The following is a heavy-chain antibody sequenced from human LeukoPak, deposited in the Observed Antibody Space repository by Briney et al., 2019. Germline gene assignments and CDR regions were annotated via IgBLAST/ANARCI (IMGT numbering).Heavy chain of an antibody. CDR3: ARDRTQVRSYITMIARNFDY. J-gene: IGHJ4*02. CDR2: ISYDGSNK. V-gene: IGHV3-30-3*01. Sequence: GRSLRLSCAASGFTFSNYAMHWVRQAPGKGLEWVAVISYDGSNKYYADSVKGRFTISRDNSKSTLYLQMNSLRAEDTAVYYCARDRTQVRSYITMIARNFDYWGQGTLVTVSS. D-gene: IGHD3-22*01. CDR1: GFTFSNYA.